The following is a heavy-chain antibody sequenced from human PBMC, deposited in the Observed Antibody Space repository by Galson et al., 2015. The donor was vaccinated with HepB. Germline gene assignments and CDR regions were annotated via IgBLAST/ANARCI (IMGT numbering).Heavy chain of an antibody. D-gene: IGHD3/OR15-3a*01. CDR1: GFTLSSPA. CDR3: ALAWTNYWYFDL. V-gene: IGHV3-23*01. CDR2: ISGSGGSL. J-gene: IGHJ2*01. Sequence: SLRLPFPASGFTLSSPAMSWARQAPGKGLEWVSSISGSGGSLHYADSVKGRFTISRDNSKNTLYLQMNSLEAEDTAIYYCALAWTNYWYFDLWGRGTLVTVSS.